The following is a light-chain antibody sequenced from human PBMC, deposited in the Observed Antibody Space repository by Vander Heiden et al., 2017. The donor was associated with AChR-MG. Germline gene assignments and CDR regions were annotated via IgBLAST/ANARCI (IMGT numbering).Light chain of an antibody. CDR1: QSISSSY. J-gene: IGKJ2*01. CDR3: QQSGGSPPYT. Sequence: EIVLTQSPGTLSLSPGERATLSCKASQSISSSYLTWYQQKPGQSPRLLIYASSSRATGIPDRFSGSGYGTDFTLTISRLEPEDFAVYYCQQSGGSPPYTFGHQTKLGIK. CDR2: ASS. V-gene: IGKV3-20*01.